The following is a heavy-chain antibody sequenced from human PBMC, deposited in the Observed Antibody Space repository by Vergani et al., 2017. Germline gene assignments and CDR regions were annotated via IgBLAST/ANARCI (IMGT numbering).Heavy chain of an antibody. CDR2: IKSKTDGGTT. D-gene: IGHD3-10*01. CDR1: GFTFSNAW. J-gene: IGHJ5*02. Sequence: EVQLVESGGGLVKPGGSLRLSCAASGFTFSNAWMSWVRQAPGKGLEWVGRIKSKTDGGTTDYAAPVKGRFTISRDDSKNTLYLQMNSLKTEDTAVYYCTTDLMVRGVIIRGWFDPWGQGTLVTVSS. CDR3: TTDLMVRGVIIRGWFDP. V-gene: IGHV3-15*01.